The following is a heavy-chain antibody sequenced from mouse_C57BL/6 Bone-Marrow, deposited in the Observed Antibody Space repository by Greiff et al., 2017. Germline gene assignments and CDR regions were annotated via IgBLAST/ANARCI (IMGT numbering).Heavy chain of an antibody. CDR1: GFTFSSYA. J-gene: IGHJ1*03. CDR3: TRDSYYWYFDV. D-gene: IGHD2-12*01. CDR2: ISSGGDYI. V-gene: IGHV5-9-1*02. Sequence: EVNLVESGEGLVKPGGSLKLSCAASGFTFSSYAMSWVRQTPEKRLEWVAYISSGGDYIYYADTVKGRFTISRDNARNTLSLQMSSLKSEDTAMYYCTRDSYYWYFDVWGTGTTVTVSS.